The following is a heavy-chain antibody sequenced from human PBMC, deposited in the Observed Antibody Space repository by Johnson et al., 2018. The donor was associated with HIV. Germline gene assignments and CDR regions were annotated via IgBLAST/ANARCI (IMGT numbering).Heavy chain of an antibody. CDR3: TKVYDTSGYHDAFDV. CDR1: GFTFDDYA. CDR2: ISWNSDEM. V-gene: IGHV3-9*01. J-gene: IGHJ3*01. D-gene: IGHD3-22*01. Sequence: VQLVESGGGLVQPGRSLRLSCAASGFTFDDYAMHWVRQAPGKGLEWVSGISWNSDEMAYADSVRGRFTISRDNAKNSLYLQMNSLGAEDTALYYCTKVYDTSGYHDAFDVWGQGTMVTVSS.